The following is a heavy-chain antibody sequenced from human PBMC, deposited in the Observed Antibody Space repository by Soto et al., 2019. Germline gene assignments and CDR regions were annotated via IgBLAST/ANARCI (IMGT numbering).Heavy chain of an antibody. J-gene: IGHJ4*02. V-gene: IGHV3-64D*08. Sequence: GGSLRLSCSASGFTFSSYAMHWVRQAPGKGLEYVSAISSNGGSTYYADSVKGRFTISRDNSKNTLYLQMSSLRAEDTAVYYCVKVGGLRDGSGSYYNYWGQGTLVTVSS. CDR3: VKVGGLRDGSGSYYNY. CDR1: GFTFSSYA. CDR2: ISSNGGST. D-gene: IGHD3-10*01.